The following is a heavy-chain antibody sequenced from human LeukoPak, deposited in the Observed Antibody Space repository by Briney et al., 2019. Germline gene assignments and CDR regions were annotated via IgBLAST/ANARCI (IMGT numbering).Heavy chain of an antibody. CDR1: GYTSTSYA. CDR3: ARDPKLLWFGELPYFDY. J-gene: IGHJ4*02. CDR2: INAGNGNT. Sequence: GASVKVSCKASGYTSTSYAMHWVRQAPGQRLEWMGWINAGNGNTKYSQKFQRRVTITRDTSASTAYMELSSLRSEDTAVYYCARDPKLLWFGELPYFDYWGQGTLVTVSS. D-gene: IGHD3-10*01. V-gene: IGHV1-3*01.